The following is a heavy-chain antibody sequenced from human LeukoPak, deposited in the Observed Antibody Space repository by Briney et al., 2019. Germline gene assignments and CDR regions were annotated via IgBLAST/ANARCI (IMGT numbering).Heavy chain of an antibody. CDR1: GYTLTELS. D-gene: IGHD5-24*01. CDR2: FDPEDGET. Sequence: GASVKVSCKVSGYTLTELSMHWVRQAPGKGLEWMGGFDPEDGETIYAQKFQGRVTMTEDTSTDTAYMELNRLTPEDTAVYYCAADQMATALGGAFDFWGQGTMVTVS. J-gene: IGHJ3*01. V-gene: IGHV1-24*01. CDR3: AADQMATALGGAFDF.